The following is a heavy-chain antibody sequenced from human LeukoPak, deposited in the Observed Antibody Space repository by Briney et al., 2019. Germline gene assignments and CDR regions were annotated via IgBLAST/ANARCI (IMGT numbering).Heavy chain of an antibody. Sequence: PSETLSLTCAVSGASISGSGYYLGWIRQPPGKGLEWIGNIYYTGSTYYNASLQSRVTISIDMSKNQFSLRLSSVTAADTAMYYCVKSGGYDLIDYWGQGTLVTVSS. CDR1: GASISGSGYY. J-gene: IGHJ4*02. D-gene: IGHD6-19*01. V-gene: IGHV4-39*01. CDR3: VKSGGYDLIDY. CDR2: IYYTGST.